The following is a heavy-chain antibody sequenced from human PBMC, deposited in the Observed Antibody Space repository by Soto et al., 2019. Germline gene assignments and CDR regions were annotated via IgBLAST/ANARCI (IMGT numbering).Heavy chain of an antibody. J-gene: IGHJ4*02. D-gene: IGHD6-6*01. CDR1: GFTFSSYG. Sequence: QVQLVESGGGVVQPGRSLRLSCAASGFTFSSYGMHWVRQAPGKGLEWVAVISYDGSNKYYADSVKGRFTISRDNSKNTLYLQMNSLRAEDTAVYYCAKGVLRYSSSSGRDYWGQGTLVTVSS. CDR3: AKGVLRYSSSSGRDY. CDR2: ISYDGSNK. V-gene: IGHV3-30*18.